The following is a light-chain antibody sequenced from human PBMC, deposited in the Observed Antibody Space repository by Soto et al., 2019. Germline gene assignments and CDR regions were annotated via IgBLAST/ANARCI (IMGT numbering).Light chain of an antibody. Sequence: QSGLAHPASVSGSPGQSITISCTGTSSDIGGYKYVSWYQQHPGKAPKLIIFEVSNRPSGVSDRFSGSNCGNTASLTISGLQAEDEADYYCTSYSRYSVLVFGGGTKITV. V-gene: IGLV2-14*01. CDR3: TSYSRYSVLV. CDR1: SSDIGGYKY. J-gene: IGLJ3*02. CDR2: EVS.